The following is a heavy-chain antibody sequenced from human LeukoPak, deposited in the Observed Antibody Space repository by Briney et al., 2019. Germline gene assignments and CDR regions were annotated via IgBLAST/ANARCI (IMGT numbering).Heavy chain of an antibody. CDR3: AKQLGYCSDGSCYFPY. V-gene: IGHV1-69*01. Sequence: GSSVKVSCKASGGTFRSYAFTWVRQAPGQGLEWMGGIIPVLGIANYAQKFQGRVTITADESTSTAYMELSSLISEDTAVYYCAKQLGYCSDGSCYFPYWGQGTLVTVSS. CDR1: GGTFRSYA. D-gene: IGHD2-15*01. CDR2: IIPVLGIA. J-gene: IGHJ4*02.